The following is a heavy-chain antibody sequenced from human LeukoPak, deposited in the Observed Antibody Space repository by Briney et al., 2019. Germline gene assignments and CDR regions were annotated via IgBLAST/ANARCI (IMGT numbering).Heavy chain of an antibody. J-gene: IGHJ3*02. D-gene: IGHD3-10*01. CDR3: ARTYMVRGVIMRGGAFDI. CDR1: GGSFSDYY. V-gene: IGHV4-4*07. CDR2: IYTSGST. Sequence: SETLSLTCTVSGGSFSDYYWSWIRQPAGKGLEWIGRIYTSGSTNYNPSLKSRVTMSLDMSKNQFSLKLNSVTAADTAVYYCARTYMVRGVIMRGGAFDIWSQGTMVTVSS.